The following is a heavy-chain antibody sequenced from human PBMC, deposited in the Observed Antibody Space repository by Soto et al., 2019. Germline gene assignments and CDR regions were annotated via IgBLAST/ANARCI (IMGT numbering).Heavy chain of an antibody. V-gene: IGHV2-5*02. CDR1: GFSLTTRGVG. J-gene: IGHJ5*02. D-gene: IGHD3-16*01. CDR3: AHIPNYYQYDWFDP. CDR2: IYWDDDK. Sequence: QITLKESGPTLVKPTQTLTLTCTFSGFSLTTRGVGVGWIRQPPGKALECLALIYWDDDKRYSPSLQSRLSTIKITXXTQVVLTMTNVDPVDTATYYCAHIPNYYQYDWFDPWGQGTLVSVSS.